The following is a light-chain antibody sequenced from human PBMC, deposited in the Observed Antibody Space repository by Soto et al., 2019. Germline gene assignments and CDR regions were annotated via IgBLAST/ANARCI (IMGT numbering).Light chain of an antibody. J-gene: IGKJ3*01. V-gene: IGKV1-12*01. Sequence: DIQLTQSPSSVSASVGDRVTITCRASQDINNWLAWYRQKPGRAPQLLIFAASSLQSGVPSRFSGSGSGAGFTLTISGLQPEDFGTYYCQQANSFPLTFGPGTTVDVK. CDR3: QQANSFPLT. CDR2: AAS. CDR1: QDINNW.